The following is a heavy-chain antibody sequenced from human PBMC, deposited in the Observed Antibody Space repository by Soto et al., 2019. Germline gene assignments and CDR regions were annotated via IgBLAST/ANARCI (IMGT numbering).Heavy chain of an antibody. CDR2: INHRGRT. Sequence: QVQLQQWGAGLLKPSETLSLTCAVYGGSFSGYYWRWIRQPPGKGLEWIGEINHRGRTNYNPSLKSRVTTSVDTSKNQFSLKMISVTAADTAVYYCARRGGNGFGDEPWCQGTLVTVSS. D-gene: IGHD3-10*01. J-gene: IGHJ5*02. CDR3: ARRGGNGFGDEP. V-gene: IGHV4-34*01. CDR1: GGSFSGYY.